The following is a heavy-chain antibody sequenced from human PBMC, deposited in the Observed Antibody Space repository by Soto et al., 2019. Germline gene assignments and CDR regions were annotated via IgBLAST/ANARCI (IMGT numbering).Heavy chain of an antibody. Sequence: ASVKVSCKASGYTFTGYYMHWVRQAPGQGLEWMGWINPNSGGTNYAQKFQGWVTMTRDTSISTAYMELSRLRSDDTAVYYCAREAKDIVLVPAAPTWYYGMDVWGQGTTVTVSS. D-gene: IGHD2-2*01. CDR2: INPNSGGT. CDR3: AREAKDIVLVPAAPTWYYGMDV. J-gene: IGHJ6*02. V-gene: IGHV1-2*04. CDR1: GYTFTGYY.